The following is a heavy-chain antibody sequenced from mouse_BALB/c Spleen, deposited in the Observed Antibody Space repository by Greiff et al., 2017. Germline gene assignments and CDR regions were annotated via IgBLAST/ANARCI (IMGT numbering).Heavy chain of an antibody. V-gene: IGHV5-6-3*01. CDR3: ARGDYDVGYAMDY. Sequence: DVMLVESGGGLVQPGGSLKLSCAASGFTFSSYGMSWVRQTPDKRLELVATINSNGGSTYYPDSVKGRFTISRDNAKNTLYLQMSSLKSEDTAMYYCARGDYDVGYAMDYWGQGTSVTVSS. J-gene: IGHJ4*01. CDR1: GFTFSSYG. CDR2: INSNGGST. D-gene: IGHD2-4*01.